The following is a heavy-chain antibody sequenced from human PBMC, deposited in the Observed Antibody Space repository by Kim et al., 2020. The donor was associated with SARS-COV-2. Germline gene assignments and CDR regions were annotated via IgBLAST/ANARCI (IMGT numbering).Heavy chain of an antibody. D-gene: IGHD5-12*01. Sequence: NYNPSLKSRVTISLDTSENQVSLKLSSVTAADTAVYYCARVGYSGYDLEYWGQGALVTVSS. J-gene: IGHJ4*02. V-gene: IGHV4-59*01. CDR3: ARVGYSGYDLEY.